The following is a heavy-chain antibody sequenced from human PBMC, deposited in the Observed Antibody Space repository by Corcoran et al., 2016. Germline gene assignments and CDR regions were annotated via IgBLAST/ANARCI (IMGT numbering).Heavy chain of an antibody. CDR3: ARAVDTAFGLDY. CDR1: GYTFTSYY. CDR2: INPSGGST. D-gene: IGHD5-18*01. J-gene: IGHJ4*02. Sequence: QVQLVQSGAEVKKPGASVKVSCTASGYTFTSYYMPWVRQAPGRGLEWMGIINPSGGSTSYAQKFQGRVTMTRDTSTSTVYMELSSLRSEDTAVYYCARAVDTAFGLDYWGQGSLVTVSS. V-gene: IGHV1-46*01.